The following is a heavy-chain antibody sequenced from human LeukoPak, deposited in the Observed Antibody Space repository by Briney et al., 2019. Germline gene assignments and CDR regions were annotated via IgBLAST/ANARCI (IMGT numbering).Heavy chain of an antibody. V-gene: IGHV4-34*01. CDR3: ARGDSAVAMVYFDY. CDR2: LYYSGST. J-gene: IGHJ4*02. CDR1: GGSFSGYY. D-gene: IGHD6-19*01. Sequence: SETLSLTCAVYGGSFSGYYWGWIRQPPGKGLEWIGSLYYSGSTYYNPSLKSRVTISVDTSKNQFSLKLSSVTAADTAVYYCARGDSAVAMVYFDYWGQGTLVTVSS.